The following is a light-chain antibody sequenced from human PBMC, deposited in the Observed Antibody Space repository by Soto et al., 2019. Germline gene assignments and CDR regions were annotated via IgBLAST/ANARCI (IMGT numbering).Light chain of an antibody. CDR2: EVV. Sequence: QAALTQPPSASGSPGQSVTISCTGTKNDIGVYDFVSWYQHHPGKAPRLIIYEVVQRPSGVPDRFSGSKSGNTASLTVSGLQAADVADYFCKSYAGSNTYVFGSGTKATVL. J-gene: IGLJ1*01. CDR3: KSYAGSNTYV. V-gene: IGLV2-8*01. CDR1: KNDIGVYDF.